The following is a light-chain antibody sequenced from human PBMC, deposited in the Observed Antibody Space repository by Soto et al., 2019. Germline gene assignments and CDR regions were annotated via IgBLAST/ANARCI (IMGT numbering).Light chain of an antibody. CDR1: QDISNW. CDR3: QQADSVPLT. CDR2: AAS. J-gene: IGKJ4*01. V-gene: IGKV1D-12*01. Sequence: DIQMTQSPASVSASVGDRVTLTCRASQDISNWLAWYQQKPGKAPKLLIYAASSLQTGVPSRFSGSGSGTDFTLTISSLQPEDFATYYCQQADSVPLTFGGGKKVEIK.